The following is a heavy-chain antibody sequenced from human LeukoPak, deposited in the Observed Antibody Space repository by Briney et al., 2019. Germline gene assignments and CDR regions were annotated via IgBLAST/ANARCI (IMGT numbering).Heavy chain of an antibody. CDR3: ATDRTTRGTYYYYYYMDV. Sequence: ASVKVSCKASGYTFTSYGFSWVRQAPGQGLEWMGWISSYNGDTNYARRVQDRVTMTTDTATSTAYMELRSLRSDDTAVYYCATDRTTRGTYYYYYYMDVWGKGTTVTVSS. CDR2: ISSYNGDT. CDR1: GYTFTSYG. J-gene: IGHJ6*03. D-gene: IGHD1-7*01. V-gene: IGHV1-18*01.